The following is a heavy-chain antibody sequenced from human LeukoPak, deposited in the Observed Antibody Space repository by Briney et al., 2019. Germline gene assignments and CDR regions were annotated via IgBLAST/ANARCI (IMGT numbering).Heavy chain of an antibody. D-gene: IGHD3-22*01. V-gene: IGHV4-4*02. CDR3: AGLVGRYSSGLYYYYFDY. CDR1: GDSINSLDL. CDR2: MYLSGTT. Sequence: SETLSLTCTVSGDSINSLDLWSWVRQPPGKGLERIGEMYLSGTTHSNPSVKSRVTISIDKSKNQFFLNLSSVTAADTAVYYCAGLVGRYSSGLYYYYFDYWGQGTLVTVSS. J-gene: IGHJ4*02.